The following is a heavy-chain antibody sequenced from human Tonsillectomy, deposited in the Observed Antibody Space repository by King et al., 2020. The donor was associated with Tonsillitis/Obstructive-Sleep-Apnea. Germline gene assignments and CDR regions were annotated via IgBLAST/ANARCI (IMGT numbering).Heavy chain of an antibody. J-gene: IGHJ4*02. D-gene: IGHD1-7*01. CDR3: TRINLNYWFYY. CDR1: GFIFRDYS. CDR2: IRSKTYGGTT. Sequence: VQLVESGGGLVQPGRSLRLSCTASGFIFRDYSMSWVRQAPGRGLEWVGFIRSKTYGGTTEYAASVKGRFSISRDDSKSISYLQMNGPKIEDTAVYYCTRINLNYWFYYWGQGALVTVSS. V-gene: IGHV3-49*04.